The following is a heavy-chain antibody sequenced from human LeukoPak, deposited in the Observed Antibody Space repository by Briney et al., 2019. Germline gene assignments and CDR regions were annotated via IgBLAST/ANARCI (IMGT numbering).Heavy chain of an antibody. Sequence: GGSLRLSCAASGFTFDNYGINWVRQAPGKGLEWVSRIHWNGGRTGYANSVKGRFTISRDNSKNTLFLHMGSLRAEDMAVYYCARDRSGIAGTPGGYWGQGTLVTVS. CDR3: ARDRSGIAGTPGGY. CDR1: GFTFDNYG. CDR2: IHWNGGRT. J-gene: IGHJ4*02. V-gene: IGHV3-20*04. D-gene: IGHD1-20*01.